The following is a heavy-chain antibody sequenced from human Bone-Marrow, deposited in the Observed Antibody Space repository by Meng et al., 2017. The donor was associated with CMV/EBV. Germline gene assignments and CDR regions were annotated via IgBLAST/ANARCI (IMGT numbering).Heavy chain of an antibody. CDR1: GGSFSGYY. V-gene: IGHV4-34*01. Sequence: SETLSLTCAVYGGSFSGYYWSWIRQPPGKGLEWIGEINHSRSTNYNPSLKSRVTISVDTSKTQFSLKVSSVTAADTAVYYCARGDEGMIRGVVPVWGQGTTVTVSS. CDR2: INHSRST. J-gene: IGHJ6*02. D-gene: IGHD3-10*01. CDR3: ARGDEGMIRGVVPV.